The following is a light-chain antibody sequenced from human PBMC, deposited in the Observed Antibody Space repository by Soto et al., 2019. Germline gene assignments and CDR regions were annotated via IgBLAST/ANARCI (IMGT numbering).Light chain of an antibody. Sequence: EIVLTQSPATLSLSPWERATLSCRASQSVNSYLAWYQHKPGQAPRLLIYGASNRATGIPARFSGSGSGTDFTLTISSLEPEDFAVYYCQQRSNWPPLTFGQGTRLEIK. V-gene: IGKV3-11*01. J-gene: IGKJ5*01. CDR3: QQRSNWPPLT. CDR1: QSVNSY. CDR2: GAS.